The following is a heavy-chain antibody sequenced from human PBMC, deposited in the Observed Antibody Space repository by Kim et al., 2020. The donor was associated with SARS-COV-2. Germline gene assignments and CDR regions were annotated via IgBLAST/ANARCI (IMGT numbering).Heavy chain of an antibody. CDR3: ARTGHTNGWHLSSLDY. J-gene: IGHJ4*02. D-gene: IGHD6-19*01. CDR2: ISGYNYNT. CDR1: GYSFTNYG. V-gene: IGHV1-18*01. Sequence: ASVKVSCKASGYSFTNYGVSWLRQAPGQGLEWMGWISGYNYNTQYAQKIKGRVTMTTDTSTSTAYMELRNLTSDDTAIYYCARTGHTNGWHLSSLDYWGQGTLVPVSS.